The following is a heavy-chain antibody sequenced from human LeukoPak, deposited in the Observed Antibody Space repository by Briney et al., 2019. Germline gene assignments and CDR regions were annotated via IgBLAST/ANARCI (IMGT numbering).Heavy chain of an antibody. D-gene: IGHD2-15*01. J-gene: IGHJ5*02. V-gene: IGHV1-69*04. CDR1: GGTFSSYA. Sequence: SVKVSCKASGGTFSSYAISWVRQAPGQGLEWMGRIIPIFGIANYAQGFQGRVTITADKSTSTAYMELSSLRSEDTAVYYCARGAVVVAAPNWFDPWGQGTLVTVSS. CDR3: ARGAVVVAAPNWFDP. CDR2: IIPIFGIA.